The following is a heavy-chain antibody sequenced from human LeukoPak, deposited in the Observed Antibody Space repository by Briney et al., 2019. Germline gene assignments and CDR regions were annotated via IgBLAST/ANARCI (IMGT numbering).Heavy chain of an antibody. Sequence: GGSLRLSCAASGSSFGTSGMHWVRQAPGKGLEWVAVVWYDGTNKHYADSVKGRFTISRDNSKNTLYLQMNSLRIEDTAVYYCARYCSSTSCSHNAFDIWGQGTLVTVS. CDR3: ARYCSSTSCSHNAFDI. V-gene: IGHV3-33*01. J-gene: IGHJ3*02. CDR1: GSSFGTSG. D-gene: IGHD2-2*01. CDR2: VWYDGTNK.